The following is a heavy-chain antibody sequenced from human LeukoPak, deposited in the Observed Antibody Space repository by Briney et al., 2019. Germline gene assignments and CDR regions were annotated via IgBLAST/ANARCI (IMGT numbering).Heavy chain of an antibody. V-gene: IGHV4-61*02. CDR1: GGSISSGSYY. D-gene: IGHD3-22*01. Sequence: PSETLSLTCTVSGGSISSGSYYWSWIRQPAGKGLEWIGRIYTSGSTNYNPSLKSRVTISVDTSKNQFSLKLSSVTAADTAVYYCERDYYDPHFYYYYYMDVWGKGTTVTVSS. CDR3: ERDYYDPHFYYYYYMDV. J-gene: IGHJ6*03. CDR2: IYTSGST.